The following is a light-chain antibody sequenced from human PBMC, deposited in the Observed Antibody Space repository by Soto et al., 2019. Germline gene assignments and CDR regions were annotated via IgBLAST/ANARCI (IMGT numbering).Light chain of an antibody. CDR1: NSDVGGYNY. Sequence: QSALTQPRSVSGSPGQSVAISCTGTNSDVGGYNYVSWYQQHPGKAPKLMIYDVTKRPSGVPDRFSGSKSANTASLTISGLQTEDEADYYCCSYAGSYKVLFGGGTQLTVL. CDR2: DVT. J-gene: IGLJ2*01. CDR3: CSYAGSYKVL. V-gene: IGLV2-11*01.